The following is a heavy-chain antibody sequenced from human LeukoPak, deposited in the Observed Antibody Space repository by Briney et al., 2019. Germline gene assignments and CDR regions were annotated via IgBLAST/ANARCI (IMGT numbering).Heavy chain of an antibody. CDR2: INHSGST. CDR3: ARGGPRSRGVIDY. Sequence: SETLSLTCAVYGGSFSGYYWSWIRQPPGKGLEWIGEINHSGSTSYNPSLKSRVTISVDTSKNQFSLKLSSVTAADTAVYYCARGGPRSRGVIDYWGQGTLVTVSS. CDR1: GGSFSGYY. J-gene: IGHJ4*02. D-gene: IGHD3-10*01. V-gene: IGHV4-34*01.